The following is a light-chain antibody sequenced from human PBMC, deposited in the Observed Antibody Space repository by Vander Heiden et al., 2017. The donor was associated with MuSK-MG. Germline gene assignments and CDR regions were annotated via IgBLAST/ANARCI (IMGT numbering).Light chain of an antibody. CDR2: EGS. J-gene: IGLJ1*01. CDR1: SSDVGSDNL. Sequence: QPALTQPASVSGSPAQSITIACTGTSSDVGSDNLVSWYQQHQGKAPKLMIYEGSKRPSGVSNRFSGSKSGNTASLTISGLQAEDEADYYCCSYAGSSTYVFGTGTKVTVL. V-gene: IGLV2-23*01. CDR3: CSYAGSSTYV.